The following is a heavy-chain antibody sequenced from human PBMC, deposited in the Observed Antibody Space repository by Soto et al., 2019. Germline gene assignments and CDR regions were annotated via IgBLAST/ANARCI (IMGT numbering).Heavy chain of an antibody. CDR1: GYDFTAYD. D-gene: IGHD6-13*01. CDR3: GRGPSPRAPAGGTPYYYAMDV. V-gene: IGHV1-8*02. CDR2: MNPINGAT. J-gene: IGHJ6*02. Sequence: ASVKVSCKASGYDFTAYDINWVRQASGQGLEWMGWMNPINGATGSARRLQGRVSMTRNTATGTAYLELTSLRSDDTAVYYCGRGPSPRAPAGGTPYYYAMDVWGQ.